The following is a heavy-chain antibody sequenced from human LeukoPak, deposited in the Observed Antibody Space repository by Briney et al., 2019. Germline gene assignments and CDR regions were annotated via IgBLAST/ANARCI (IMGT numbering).Heavy chain of an antibody. V-gene: IGHV4-39*01. CDR3: ARGDSSGWPPTPPDY. CDR1: GGSISSSSYS. Sequence: PSETLSLTCTVSGGSISSSSYSWGWIRQPPGKGLEWIGSIYYSGSTYYNPSLKSRVTISVDTSKNQFSLKLSSVTAADTAVYYCARGDSSGWPPTPPDYWGQGTLVTVSS. J-gene: IGHJ4*02. CDR2: IYYSGST. D-gene: IGHD6-19*01.